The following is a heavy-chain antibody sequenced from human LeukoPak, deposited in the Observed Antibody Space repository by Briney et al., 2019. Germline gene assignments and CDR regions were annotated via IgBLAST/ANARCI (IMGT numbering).Heavy chain of an antibody. V-gene: IGHV4-59*02. J-gene: IGHJ5*02. Sequence: PSETLSLTCTVSGGSVSDYYWSWIRQSPGKGLEWIGYIYYTETSYNPSLKSRVTISADTSKNQFSLKLYSVTAADTAVYYCAREVRSAWASFDPWGQGTLVTVSS. CDR2: IYYTET. CDR1: GGSVSDYY. CDR3: AREVRSAWASFDP. D-gene: IGHD1-26*01.